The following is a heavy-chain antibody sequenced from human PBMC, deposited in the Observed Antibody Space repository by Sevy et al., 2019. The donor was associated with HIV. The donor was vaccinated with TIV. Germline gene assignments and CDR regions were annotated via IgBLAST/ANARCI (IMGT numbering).Heavy chain of an antibody. CDR2: ISYDGSNK. D-gene: IGHD3-22*01. J-gene: IGHJ4*02. CDR3: AKDYRVLLITTIDY. Sequence: GGSLRLSYSASGFTFSNYAMLWVRQAPGKGLEWVGFISYDGSNKYYADSVKGRFTISRDNGNNTLYLQMNSLGAEDTAVYYCAKDYRVLLITTIDYWGQGTLVTVSS. CDR1: GFTFSNYA. V-gene: IGHV3-30*18.